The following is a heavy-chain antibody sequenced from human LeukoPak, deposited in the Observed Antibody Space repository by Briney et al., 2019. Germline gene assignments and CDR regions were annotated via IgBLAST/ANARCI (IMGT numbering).Heavy chain of an antibody. CDR3: ARLGSGSNY. Sequence: SQTLSLTCAISGDSVSSNSAAWIWIRQSPSRGLEWLGRTYYRSKWYTEYAVSVKSRITINPDTSRNQFSLQLSSVNPEDTAVYYCARLGSGSNYWGQGTLVTVSS. V-gene: IGHV6-1*01. D-gene: IGHD3-10*01. CDR2: TYYRSKWYT. J-gene: IGHJ4*02. CDR1: GDSVSSNSAA.